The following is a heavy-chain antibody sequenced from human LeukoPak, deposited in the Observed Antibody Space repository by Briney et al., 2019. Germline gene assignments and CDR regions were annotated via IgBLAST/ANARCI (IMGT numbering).Heavy chain of an antibody. Sequence: SETLSLTCAVYGGSFSGYYWSWIRQPPGKGLEWIGEINHSGSTNYNPSLKSRVTISVDTSKNQFSLKLSSVTAADTAVYYCARGRRGGSGWYSYWGQGTLVTVSS. CDR1: GGSFSGYY. J-gene: IGHJ4*02. V-gene: IGHV4-34*01. D-gene: IGHD6-19*01. CDR2: INHSGST. CDR3: ARGRRGGSGWYSY.